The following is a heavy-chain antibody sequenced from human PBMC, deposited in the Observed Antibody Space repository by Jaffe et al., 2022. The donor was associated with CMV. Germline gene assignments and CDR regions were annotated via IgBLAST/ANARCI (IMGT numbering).Heavy chain of an antibody. CDR2: IYTSGST. Sequence: QVQLQESGPGLVKPSETLSLTCTVSGGSISSYYWSWIRQPAGKGLEWIGRIYTSGSTNYNPSLKSRVTMSVDTSKNQFSLKLSSVTAADTAVYYCARDPSGVGYSSADWYFDLWGRGTLVTVSS. CDR1: GGSISSYY. D-gene: IGHD6-19*01. CDR3: ARDPSGVGYSSADWYFDL. J-gene: IGHJ2*01. V-gene: IGHV4-4*07.